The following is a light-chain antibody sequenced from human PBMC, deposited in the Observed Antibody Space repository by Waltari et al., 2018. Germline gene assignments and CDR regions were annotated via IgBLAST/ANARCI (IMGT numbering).Light chain of an antibody. CDR2: TAS. CDR1: QSISTY. CDR3: QQSYTTPYT. V-gene: IGKV1-39*01. J-gene: IGKJ2*01. Sequence: DIQMTQSPSYLSASIGDRVIITCRASQSISTYLNWYQQKPGKAPKFLIYTASSLQSGVPSRFSGSGSGTDFTLTISSLQPEDFATYYCQQSYTTPYTFGQGTKLDIK.